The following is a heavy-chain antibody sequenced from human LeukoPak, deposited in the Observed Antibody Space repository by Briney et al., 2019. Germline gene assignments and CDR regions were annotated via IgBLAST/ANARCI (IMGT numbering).Heavy chain of an antibody. J-gene: IGHJ4*02. Sequence: SETLSLTCAVYGGSFSDYYWSWIRQPPGKGLEWIGEINQSGSTYYNPSLKSRVTISLDTSKNQFSLKLRSVTAADTAVYYCARRRIAVAGGIDYWGQGTLVTVSS. CDR2: INQSGST. CDR1: GGSFSDYY. CDR3: ARRRIAVAGGIDY. D-gene: IGHD6-19*01. V-gene: IGHV4-34*01.